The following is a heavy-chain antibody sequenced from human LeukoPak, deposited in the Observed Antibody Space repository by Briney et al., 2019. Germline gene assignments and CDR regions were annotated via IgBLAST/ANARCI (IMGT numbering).Heavy chain of an antibody. CDR2: ISGSGGSI. V-gene: IGHV3-23*01. Sequence: PSETLSLTCTVSGGSISSYYWSWVRQAPGKGLEWVSAISGSGGSIYYADSVRGRFTISRDNSKNTLFLQMNSLRAEDTAVFYCAKGGSSSPLYYSDYWGQGTLVTVSS. CDR1: GGSISSYY. D-gene: IGHD2-15*01. CDR3: AKGGSSSPLYYSDY. J-gene: IGHJ4*02.